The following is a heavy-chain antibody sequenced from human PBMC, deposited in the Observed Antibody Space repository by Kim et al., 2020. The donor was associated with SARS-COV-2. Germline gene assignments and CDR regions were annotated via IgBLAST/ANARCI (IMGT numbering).Heavy chain of an antibody. D-gene: IGHD6-19*01. CDR2: INHSGST. CDR1: GGSFSGYY. Sequence: SETLSLTCAVYGGSFSGYYWSWIRQPPGKGLEWIGEINHSGSTNYNPSLKSRVTISVDTSKNQFSLKLSSVTAADTAVYYCARGRIAVAGQDYWGQGTLV. J-gene: IGHJ4*02. CDR3: ARGRIAVAGQDY. V-gene: IGHV4-34*01.